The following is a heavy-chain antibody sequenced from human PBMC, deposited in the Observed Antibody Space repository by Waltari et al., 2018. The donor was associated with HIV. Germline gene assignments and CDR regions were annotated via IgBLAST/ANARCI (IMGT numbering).Heavy chain of an antibody. CDR2: ISWNRGST. J-gene: IGHJ6*02. D-gene: IGHD5-12*01. CDR1: GFTFDDHP. V-gene: IGHV3-9*01. Sequence: EVQLVESGGGLVQPGRSLRLSCAASGFTFDDHPLHWVRQAPGKGLEWVSGISWNRGSTGYSDSVKGRFTISRDNAKNSLYLQMNSLRAEDTALYYCAKGGVARSYYHYYGMDVWGQGTTVTVSS. CDR3: AKGGVARSYYHYYGMDV.